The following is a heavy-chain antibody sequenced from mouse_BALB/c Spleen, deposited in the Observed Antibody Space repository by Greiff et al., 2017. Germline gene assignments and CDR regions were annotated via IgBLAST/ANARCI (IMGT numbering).Heavy chain of an antibody. V-gene: IGHV14-3*02. CDR2: IDPANGNT. CDR3: FILLRLRGFAY. J-gene: IGHJ3*01. D-gene: IGHD1-2*01. CDR1: GFNIKDTY. Sequence: EVKLLESGAELVKPGASVKLSCTASGFNIKDTYMHWVKQRPEQGLEWIGRIDPANGNTKYDPKFQGKATITADTSSNTAYLQLSSLTSEDTAVYYCFILLRLRGFAYWGQGTLVTVSA.